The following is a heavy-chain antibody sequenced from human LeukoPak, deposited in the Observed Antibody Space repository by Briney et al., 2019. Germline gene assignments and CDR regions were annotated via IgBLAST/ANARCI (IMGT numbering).Heavy chain of an antibody. Sequence: SETLSLTCAGSGENFSIYFYSWIRQPPGKGLEWIEEIDHGGSTSYNPSLKSRVTISVDTSKNQFSLRLSSVTAADTAMYYCARPGLAYCGADCYSTEGYYFDYWSLGTLVTVSS. V-gene: IGHV4-34*01. CDR1: GENFSIYF. D-gene: IGHD2-21*01. J-gene: IGHJ4*02. CDR2: IDHGGST. CDR3: ARPGLAYCGADCYSTEGYYFDY.